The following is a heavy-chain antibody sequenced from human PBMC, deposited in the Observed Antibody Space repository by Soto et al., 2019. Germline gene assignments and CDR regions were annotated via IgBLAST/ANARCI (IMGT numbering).Heavy chain of an antibody. J-gene: IGHJ6*02. CDR1: GGTFSSYA. CDR3: ARDYGDLYYYYGMDV. CDR2: IIPIFGTA. Sequence: ASVKVSCKASGGTFSSYAISWVRQAPGQGLEWMGGIIPIFGTANYAQKFQGRVTITADESTSTAYMELSSLRSEDTAVYYCARDYGDLYYYYGMDVWGQGTTVTVSS. D-gene: IGHD4-17*01. V-gene: IGHV1-69*13.